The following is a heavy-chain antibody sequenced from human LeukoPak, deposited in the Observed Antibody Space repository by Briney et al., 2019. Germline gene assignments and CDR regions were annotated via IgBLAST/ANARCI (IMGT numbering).Heavy chain of an antibody. V-gene: IGHV3-23*01. J-gene: IGHJ4*02. Sequence: PGGSLRLSCAASGFTFSSYAMSWVRQAPGKGLEWVSAISGSGGSTYYADSVKGRFTISRDNSKNTLYLQMNSLRAEDTAVYYCAKSLSPGYSYGNDFDYWGQGTLVTVSS. CDR2: ISGSGGST. CDR1: GFTFSSYA. D-gene: IGHD5-18*01. CDR3: AKSLSPGYSYGNDFDY.